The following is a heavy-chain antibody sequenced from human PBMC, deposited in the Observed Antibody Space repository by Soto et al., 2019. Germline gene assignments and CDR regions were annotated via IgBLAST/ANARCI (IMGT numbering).Heavy chain of an antibody. D-gene: IGHD2-8*01. J-gene: IGHJ4*02. CDR2: MSGLGGST. V-gene: IGHV3-23*01. CDR3: AKSNGDTWQQYFFDY. CDR1: GFTFSAYS. Sequence: EVQLLESGGGLVQPGGSLTLSCTASGFTFSAYSMSWVRQAPGTGMEWVSGMSGLGGSTYYADSVTGRFTISRDNSKNTLYLQMHSLRVEDTAVYYCAKSNGDTWQQYFFDYWCQGTLLTVSS.